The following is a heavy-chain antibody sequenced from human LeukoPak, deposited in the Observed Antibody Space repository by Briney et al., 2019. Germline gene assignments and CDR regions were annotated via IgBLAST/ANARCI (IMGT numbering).Heavy chain of an antibody. V-gene: IGHV1-69*13. CDR2: IIPIFGTA. CDR3: TREPRGDYGVTGNV. J-gene: IGHJ6*02. Sequence: SVTVSCKASGGTFSSYAISWVRQAPGQGLEWMGGIIPIFGTANYAQKIQGRVTITADESTSTAYMELSSLRSEDTAVYYCTREPRGDYGVTGNVWGQGTTVTVSS. D-gene: IGHD4-17*01. CDR1: GGTFSSYA.